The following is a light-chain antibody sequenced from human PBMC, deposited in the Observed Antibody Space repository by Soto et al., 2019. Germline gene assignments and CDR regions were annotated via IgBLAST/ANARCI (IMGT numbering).Light chain of an antibody. CDR3: QKISTVPRT. Sequence: DIQMTQSPSSLSASVGDRVTITCRASRIVYKYLNWYQQKPGKAPNLLIYAASSLQSGVPSRFSGSDTRTDFTLTIDGLQPEDSATYFCQKISTVPRTFGGGTKVEIK. V-gene: IGKV1-39*01. CDR2: AAS. CDR1: RIVYKY. J-gene: IGKJ4*01.